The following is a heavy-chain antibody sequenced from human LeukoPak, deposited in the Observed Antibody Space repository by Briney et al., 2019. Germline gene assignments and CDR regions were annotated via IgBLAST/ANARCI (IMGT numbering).Heavy chain of an antibody. J-gene: IGHJ3*02. D-gene: IGHD1-26*01. CDR3: ARDVTLWGWELLKGSTAFDI. CDR2: IYTSGST. Sequence: PSETLSLTCTVSGGSISSYYWSWIRQPAGKGLEWIGRIYTSGSTNYNPSLKSRVTMSVDTSKNQFSLKLSSVTAADTAVYYCARDVTLWGWELLKGSTAFDIWGQGTMVTVSS. CDR1: GGSISSYY. V-gene: IGHV4-4*07.